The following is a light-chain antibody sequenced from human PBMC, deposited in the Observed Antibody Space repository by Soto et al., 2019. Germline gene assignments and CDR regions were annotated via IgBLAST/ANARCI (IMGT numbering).Light chain of an antibody. V-gene: IGLV2-23*02. CDR2: EVT. CDR3: SSYAASFLRV. CDR1: NSDIGSHH. J-gene: IGLJ1*01. Sequence: QSVLTQPPSVSAAPGQKVTISCSGSNSDIGSHHVSWYQHHPGKAPKLLIYEVTNRPSGVSDRFSGSKSGNTASLTISGLQADDEADYYCSSYAASFLRVFGSGTKLTVL.